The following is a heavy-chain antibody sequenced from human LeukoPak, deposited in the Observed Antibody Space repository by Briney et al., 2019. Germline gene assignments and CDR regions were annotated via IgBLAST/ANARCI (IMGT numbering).Heavy chain of an antibody. J-gene: IGHJ3*02. D-gene: IGHD6-13*01. Sequence: GGSLRLSCAASGFTFGNSWVPWARQAPGKGLVWVSLINADGSTATYADSVKGRFTISRDNARNTLSLQMNSLTIEDTAVYYCARSLAAAGNPPKSRGRNRDKGAFDIWGQGTMVTVSS. CDR3: ARSLAAAGNPPKSRGRNRDKGAFDI. CDR2: INADGSTA. V-gene: IGHV3-74*01. CDR1: GFTFGNSW.